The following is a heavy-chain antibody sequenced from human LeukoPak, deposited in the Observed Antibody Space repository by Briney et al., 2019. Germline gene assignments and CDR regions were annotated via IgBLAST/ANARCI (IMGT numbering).Heavy chain of an antibody. CDR2: ISPTSSTI. D-gene: IGHD6-19*01. CDR3: ARGAYNSGPDY. Sequence: PGGSLRLSCAASGVTFSLYSMNWVRQAPGRGLEWVSYISPTSSTIVYADSVKGRFTMPRDNAKNSLYLQINSLRDEDTAVYYYARGAYNSGPDYWGQGALVTVSS. J-gene: IGHJ4*02. V-gene: IGHV3-48*02. CDR1: GVTFSLYS.